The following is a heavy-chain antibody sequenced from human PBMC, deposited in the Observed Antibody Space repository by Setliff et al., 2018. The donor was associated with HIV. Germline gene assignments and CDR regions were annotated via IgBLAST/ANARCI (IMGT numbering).Heavy chain of an antibody. V-gene: IGHV3-48*01. J-gene: IGHJ3*02. Sequence: TGGSVRLSCAASGFTFSTYSMDWVRQAPGKGLEWVSYISSSSSSIYYADSVKGRCTISRDNAKNSLYLQMNSLRVEDTAVYYCARASNSFDIRGQGTMVTVSS. CDR2: ISSSSSSI. CDR3: ARASNSFDI. CDR1: GFTFSTYS.